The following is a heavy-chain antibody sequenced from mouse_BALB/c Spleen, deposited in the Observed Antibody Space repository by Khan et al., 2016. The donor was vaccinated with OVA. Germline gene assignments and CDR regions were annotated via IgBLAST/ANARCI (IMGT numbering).Heavy chain of an antibody. CDR1: GFNIKDTY. V-gene: IGHV14-3*02. CDR2: IDPANGNN. Sequence: VQLKESGAELVKPGASVKLSCTASGFNIKDTYMHWVKQRPEQGLEWIGRIDPANGNNKYDPKFQGKATITVDTSSNTAYLQLSSLTSEDTAVYYCARWDWYFDVWGAGTTVTVSS. J-gene: IGHJ1*01. CDR3: ARWDWYFDV.